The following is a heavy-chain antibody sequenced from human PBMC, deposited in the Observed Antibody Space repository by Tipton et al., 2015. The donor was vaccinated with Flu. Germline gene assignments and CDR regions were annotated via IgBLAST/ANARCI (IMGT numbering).Heavy chain of an antibody. J-gene: IGHJ4*02. D-gene: IGHD6-13*01. CDR2: ISSSSGYI. CDR3: ARDAPGVLDDN. CDR1: GFTFSSYT. Sequence: GSLRLSCAASGFTFSSYTMKWVRQAPGKGLEWLSSISSSSGYIYYAGSQRGRFTISRDNAKNSLYLQMNGLRAEDTAVYYCARDAPGVLDDNWGQGTLVTVSS. V-gene: IGHV3-21*01.